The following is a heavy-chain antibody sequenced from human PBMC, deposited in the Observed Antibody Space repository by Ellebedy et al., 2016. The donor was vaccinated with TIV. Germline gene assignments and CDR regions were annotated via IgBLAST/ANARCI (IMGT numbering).Heavy chain of an antibody. V-gene: IGHV4-39*07. CDR2: IYYSGST. D-gene: IGHD3-22*01. J-gene: IGHJ3*02. Sequence: WVRQPPGKGLEWIGSIYYSGSTYYNPSLKSRVTISVDTSKNQFSLKLTSVTAADTAVYYCARADSRDDAFDIWGQGTMVTVSS. CDR3: ARADSRDDAFDI.